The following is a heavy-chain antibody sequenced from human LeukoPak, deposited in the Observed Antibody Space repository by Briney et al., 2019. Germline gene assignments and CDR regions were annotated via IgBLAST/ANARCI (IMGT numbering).Heavy chain of an antibody. D-gene: IGHD3-10*01. CDR1: GFTVSSNY. Sequence: GGSLRLSCAASGFTVSSNYMSWVRQAPGKGLEWVSAISGSGGSTYYADSVKGRFTISRDNSKNTLYLQMNSLRAEDTAVYYCAKIKGRSGSYFDYWGQGTLVTVSS. CDR2: ISGSGGST. J-gene: IGHJ4*02. V-gene: IGHV3-23*01. CDR3: AKIKGRSGSYFDY.